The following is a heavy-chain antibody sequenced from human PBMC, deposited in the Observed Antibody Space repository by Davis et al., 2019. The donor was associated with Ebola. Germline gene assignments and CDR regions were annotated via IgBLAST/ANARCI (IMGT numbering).Heavy chain of an antibody. D-gene: IGHD6-13*01. CDR2: IWYDGSNK. V-gene: IGHV3-33*01. J-gene: IGHJ4*02. CDR3: ARVMGYSSSWTDY. Sequence: GGSLRLSCAASGFTFSSYDMHWVRQAPGKGLEWVAVIWYDGSNKYYADSVKGRFTISRDNSKNTLYLQMNSLRAEDTAVYYCARVMGYSSSWTDYWGQGTLVTVSS. CDR1: GFTFSSYD.